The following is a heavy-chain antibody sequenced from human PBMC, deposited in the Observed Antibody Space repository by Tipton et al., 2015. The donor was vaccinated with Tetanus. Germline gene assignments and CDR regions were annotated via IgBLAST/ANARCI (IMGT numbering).Heavy chain of an antibody. Sequence: QSGAEVKKPGASVRVSCKASGDTFTLSDINWVRQAPGQGLEWIGWMNPYTGNTGYAQKFQGRVTMTTDTSITTAFMEVASLTYEDTAVYYCASGSSIRHGLDVWGHGTSVTVSS. J-gene: IGHJ6*02. V-gene: IGHV1-8*02. CDR3: ASGSSIRHGLDV. CDR1: GDTFTLSD. CDR2: MNPYTGNT. D-gene: IGHD2-2*01.